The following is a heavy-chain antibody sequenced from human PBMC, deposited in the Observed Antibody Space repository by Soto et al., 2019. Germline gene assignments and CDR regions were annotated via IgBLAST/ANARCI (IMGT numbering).Heavy chain of an antibody. J-gene: IGHJ4*02. CDR2: IYYSGST. V-gene: IGHV4-59*01. CDR3: ARVQNSGVSDF. Sequence: PEETLSLTCTVSGGSISNYYWSWIRQPPGKGLEWIGYIYYSGSTNYNPSLKSRVTISVDTSKNQFSLKLNSVNDADTAVYYCARVQNSGVSDFWGQGTLVTVSS. CDR1: GGSISNYY. D-gene: IGHD1-26*01.